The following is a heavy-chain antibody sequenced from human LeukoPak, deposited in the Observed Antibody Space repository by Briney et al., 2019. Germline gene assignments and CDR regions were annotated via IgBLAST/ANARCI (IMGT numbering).Heavy chain of an antibody. V-gene: IGHV1-46*01. CDR3: ARDPSYSSSWYPKNWFDP. J-gene: IGHJ5*02. Sequence: ASVKVSCKASGYTFTSYYMHWVRQAPGQGLEWMGIINPSGGSTSYAQKFQGRVTMTRDTSISTAYMELSRLRSDDTAVYYCARDPSYSSSWYPKNWFDPWGQGTLVTVSS. CDR1: GYTFTSYY. D-gene: IGHD6-13*01. CDR2: INPSGGST.